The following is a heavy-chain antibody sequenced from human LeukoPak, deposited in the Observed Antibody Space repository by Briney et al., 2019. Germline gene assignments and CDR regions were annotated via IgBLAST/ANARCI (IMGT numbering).Heavy chain of an antibody. J-gene: IGHJ6*02. CDR1: GYTFTSYD. CDR3: ARRGDFWSGYYYGMDV. Sequence: ASVKVSCKASGYTFTSYDINWVRQATGQGLEWMGWMNPNSGNTGYAQKFQGRVTMTRNTSISTAYMELSSLRSEDTAVYYCARRGDFWSGYYYGMDVWGQGTTVTVSS. CDR2: MNPNSGNT. D-gene: IGHD3-3*01. V-gene: IGHV1-8*01.